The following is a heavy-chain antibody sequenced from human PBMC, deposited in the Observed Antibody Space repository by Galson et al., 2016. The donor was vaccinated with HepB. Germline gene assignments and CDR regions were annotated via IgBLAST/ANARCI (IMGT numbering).Heavy chain of an antibody. Sequence: SVKVSCKASGDTFISYGITWVRQAPGQGLEWMGGVIPMFGAAYNPQKFQGRVTISAEESTSTAYLELRSLRSGDTAVYFCARQNTNYWYMDVWGSGSTVTVSS. CDR1: GDTFISYG. V-gene: IGHV1-69*13. J-gene: IGHJ6*03. CDR2: VIPMFGAA. CDR3: ARQNTNYWYMDV. D-gene: IGHD3-3*01.